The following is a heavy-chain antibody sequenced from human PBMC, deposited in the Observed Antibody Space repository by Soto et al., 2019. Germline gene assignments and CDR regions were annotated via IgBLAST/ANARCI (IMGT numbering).Heavy chain of an antibody. D-gene: IGHD3-22*01. CDR2: ISADNGNT. CDR3: ARGDSSGYITWFDP. Sequence: ASVKVSCKASGYTFTSTGISWVRQAPGQGLEWMGWISADNGNTNYAQKFQGRVTMTTDTSTSTAYMELRSLRSDDTAVYYCARGDSSGYITWFDPWGQGPLVTVSS. V-gene: IGHV1-18*01. J-gene: IGHJ5*02. CDR1: GYTFTSTG.